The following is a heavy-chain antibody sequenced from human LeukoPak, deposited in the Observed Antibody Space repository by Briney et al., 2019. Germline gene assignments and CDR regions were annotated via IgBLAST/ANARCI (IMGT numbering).Heavy chain of an antibody. Sequence: GGSLRLSCAASGFTFSRYSMNWVRQAPGKGLEWVSSISPDARYIYYADSLKGRFTVSRDNAKNSLYLQMNSLAVGDTALYYCTTPATGPRAEYSQYWGQGTLVTASP. CDR2: ISPDARYI. CDR3: TTPATGPRAEYSQY. J-gene: IGHJ1*01. D-gene: IGHD6-13*01. CDR1: GFTFSRYS. V-gene: IGHV3-21*01.